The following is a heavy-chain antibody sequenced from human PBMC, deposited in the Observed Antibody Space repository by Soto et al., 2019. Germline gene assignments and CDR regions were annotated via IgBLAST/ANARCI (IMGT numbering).Heavy chain of an antibody. CDR1: GFAFSGFA. CDR3: TKDPGFVGWNGMHV. V-gene: IGHV3-33*03. J-gene: IGHJ6*02. D-gene: IGHD3-10*01. Sequence: QVQLVESGGGVVQPGGSLRLSCAASGFAFSGFAMHWVRQAPGKGLQWVAIIWHDGSNEFYEDSVRGRFTISRDNSKNILYLQLNSLRTDDTATYHCTKDPGFVGWNGMHVWGQGPTVIVTS. CDR2: IWHDGSNE.